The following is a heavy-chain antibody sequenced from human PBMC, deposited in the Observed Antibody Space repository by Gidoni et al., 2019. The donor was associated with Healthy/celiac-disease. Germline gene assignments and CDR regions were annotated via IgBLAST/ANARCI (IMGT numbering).Heavy chain of an antibody. CDR1: GFTFSSYA. Sequence: EVQLLESGGGLVQPGGSLRLSCAASGFTFSSYAMSWVRQAPGKGLEWVSAISGSGGSTYYADSVKGRFTISRDNSKNTLYLQMNSLRAEDTAVYYCAKHPPYDFWSGYYFGELAANFDYWGQGTLVTVSS. V-gene: IGHV3-23*01. CDR2: ISGSGGST. D-gene: IGHD3-3*01. J-gene: IGHJ4*02. CDR3: AKHPPYDFWSGYYFGELAANFDY.